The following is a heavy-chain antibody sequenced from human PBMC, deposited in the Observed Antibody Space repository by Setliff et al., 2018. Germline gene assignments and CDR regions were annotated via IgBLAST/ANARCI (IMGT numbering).Heavy chain of an antibody. CDR3: ARDVRVASSSWFKSAFDI. CDR1: GGSISSSNW. D-gene: IGHD6-13*01. CDR2: IYHSGST. V-gene: IGHV4-4*02. J-gene: IGHJ3*02. Sequence: PSETLSLTCAVSGGSISSSNWWSWVRQPPGKGLEWIGEIYHSGSTNYNPSLKSRVTISVDTSKNQFSLKLSSVTAADTAVYYCARDVRVASSSWFKSAFDIWGQGTMVTVSS.